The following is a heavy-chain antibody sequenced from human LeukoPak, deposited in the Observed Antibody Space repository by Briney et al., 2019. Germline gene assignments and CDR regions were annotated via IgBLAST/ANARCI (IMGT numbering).Heavy chain of an antibody. CDR1: GYSISSGYY. CDR3: ARWDDSAWAFGN. Sequence: KTSETLSLTCTVSGYSISSGYYWGWIRQPPGKGLEWIGSGSTYYNPSLKSRVTISVDTSKNQLSLRLTSVTAADTAVYYCARWDDSAWAFGNWGPGTLVTVSS. D-gene: IGHD6-19*01. J-gene: IGHJ4*02. V-gene: IGHV4-38-2*02. CDR2: SGST.